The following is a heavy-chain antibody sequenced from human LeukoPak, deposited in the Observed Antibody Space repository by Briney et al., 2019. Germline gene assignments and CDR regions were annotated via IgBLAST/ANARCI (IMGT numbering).Heavy chain of an antibody. CDR3: AREANRLTGHAFDY. J-gene: IGHJ4*02. CDR2: INHSGGT. V-gene: IGHV4-34*01. D-gene: IGHD1-14*01. Sequence: SETLSLTCAVYGGSFSGYYWSWIRQPPGKGLEWIGEINHSGGTNYNPSLKSRVTISVDTSKNQFSLKLSSVTAADTAVYYCAREANRLTGHAFDYWGQGTLVTVSS. CDR1: GGSFSGYY.